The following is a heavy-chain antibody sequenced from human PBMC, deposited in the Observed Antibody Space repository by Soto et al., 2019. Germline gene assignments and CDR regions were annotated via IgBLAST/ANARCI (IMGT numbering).Heavy chain of an antibody. J-gene: IGHJ5*02. CDR1: GGSISSSSYY. Sequence: SETLSLTCTVSGGSISSSSYYWSWIRQPPGKGLEWIGYIYYTGTTNYNPSLKSRVTILLDTSKNQFSLKLSSATAADTAVYYCARALLVNWYDPWGQGTLVTVSS. V-gene: IGHV4-61*01. CDR2: IYYTGTT. CDR3: ARALLVNWYDP. D-gene: IGHD3-10*01.